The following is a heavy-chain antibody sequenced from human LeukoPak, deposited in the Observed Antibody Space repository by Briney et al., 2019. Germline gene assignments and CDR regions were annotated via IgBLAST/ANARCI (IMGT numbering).Heavy chain of an antibody. V-gene: IGHV3-48*04. J-gene: IGHJ4*02. CDR3: ATDDMDTSNLDY. CDR2: ISSSSSII. D-gene: IGHD5-18*01. CDR1: EFTFATYS. Sequence: GGPLRLCYAASEFTFATYSLSWGHQAPGKVQEWISYISSSSSIISYADSVRGRFTVSRDNAKKSLYLQMDSLRVEDTAVYYCATDDMDTSNLDYWGQGTLVTVSS.